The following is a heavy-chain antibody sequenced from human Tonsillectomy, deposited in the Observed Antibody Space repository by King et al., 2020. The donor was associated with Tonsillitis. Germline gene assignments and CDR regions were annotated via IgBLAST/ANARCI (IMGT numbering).Heavy chain of an antibody. Sequence: VQLQQWGAGLLKPSETLSLTCAVSGWSFSGYYWSWIRQPPGKGLEWVGEINHSGSTNYNPSLKNRVTKTVDTSQNQFSLKLSSVTAADSAVDYCARGQLRRRHTPLDYGDYGLRKGYYYWGQGALVTVSS. CDR1: GWSFSGYY. V-gene: IGHV4-34*01. CDR3: ARGQLRRRHTPLDYGDYGLRKGYYY. CDR2: INHSGST. J-gene: IGHJ4*02. D-gene: IGHD4-17*01.